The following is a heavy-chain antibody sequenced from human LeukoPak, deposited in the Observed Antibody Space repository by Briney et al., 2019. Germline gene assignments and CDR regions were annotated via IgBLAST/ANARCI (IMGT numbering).Heavy chain of an antibody. CDR3: ARVLYSSYFDP. Sequence: PSETLSLTCAVYGGSFSGYYCSWIRQPPGKGLEWIGEINHSGSTNYNPSLKSRVTISVDTSKNQFSLKLSSVTAADTAVYYCARVLYSSYFDPWGQGTLVTVSS. CDR1: GGSFSGYY. CDR2: INHSGST. V-gene: IGHV4-34*01. J-gene: IGHJ5*02. D-gene: IGHD5-18*01.